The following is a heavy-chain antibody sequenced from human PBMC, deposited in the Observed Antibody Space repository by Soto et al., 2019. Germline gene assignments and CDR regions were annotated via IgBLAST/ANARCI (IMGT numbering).Heavy chain of an antibody. CDR2: ITPSNGNT. D-gene: IGHD3-22*01. CDR3: ARLQVNDSDSSVYFFSDH. CDR1: GYPFVNFA. V-gene: IGHV1-18*01. J-gene: IGHJ4*02. Sequence: QGQLVQSAAEMKKPGASVQVSCKAFGYPFVNFAFNWVRQAPGKGPEWIGWITPSNGNTNYAQTLQGRLTLTADTSTGTAHMELRGLTSDDTGMYYCARLQVNDSDSSVYFFSDHWGRGTQVTVSS.